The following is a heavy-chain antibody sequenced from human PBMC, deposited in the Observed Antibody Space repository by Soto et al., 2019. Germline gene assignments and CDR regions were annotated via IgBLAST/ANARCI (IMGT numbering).Heavy chain of an antibody. Sequence: RGSLRLSCATSGFSFSSFEMIWVRQAPGKGLEWISYISDSGSTMYYADSVKGRFTISRDNAKNSLYLQMSSLRVEDTSLYYCARSKVTSDRGQGTQVTVSS. V-gene: IGHV3-48*03. J-gene: IGHJ4*02. CDR1: GFSFSSFE. CDR2: ISDSGSTM. D-gene: IGHD4-17*01. CDR3: ARSKVTSD.